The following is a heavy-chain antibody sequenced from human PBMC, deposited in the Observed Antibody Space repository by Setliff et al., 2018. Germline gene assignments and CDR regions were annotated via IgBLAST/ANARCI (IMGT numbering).Heavy chain of an antibody. Sequence: GGSLRLSCAASGVTFTSYAMTWVRQAPGKGLEWVSSISGSGLKTYYADSVKGRFTISRDNANHSLYLQMNSLRAEDTAVYYCARQRYYDTTGKAFDIWGQGTMVTVSS. CDR2: ISGSGLKT. CDR3: ARQRYYDTTGKAFDI. CDR1: GVTFTSYA. J-gene: IGHJ3*02. V-gene: IGHV3-23*01. D-gene: IGHD3-22*01.